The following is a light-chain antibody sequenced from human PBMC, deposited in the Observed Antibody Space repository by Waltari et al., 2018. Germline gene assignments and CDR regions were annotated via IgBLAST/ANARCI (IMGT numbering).Light chain of an antibody. J-gene: IGLJ1*01. V-gene: IGLV2-14*01. CDR1: SSDVGGFHY. CDR2: EVS. CDR3: GSYTSSSTYV. Sequence: QSALTQPASVSGSPGQSITISCTGTSSDVGGFHYVSWYQQYPGKAPKVLIHEVSNRASGVSTRFSGSKSGNTASLTISGLQAEDEADYYCGSYTSSSTYVFGTGTKVTVL.